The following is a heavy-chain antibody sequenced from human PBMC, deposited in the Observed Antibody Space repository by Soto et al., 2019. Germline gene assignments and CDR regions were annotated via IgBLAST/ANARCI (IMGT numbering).Heavy chain of an antibody. CDR3: AKDPKSTVRFNWFDP. Sequence: EMQLSESGGGLVQPGGSLRLSCAASGFTFGSYAMSWVRQAPGKGLEWVSAISGGGSGTYYADSVKGRFTISRDNSKKTLFLQKNSLRVEDTAIYYCAKDPKSTVRFNWFDPWGQGTLVTVSS. CDR1: GFTFGSYA. CDR2: ISGGGSGT. D-gene: IGHD2-8*02. J-gene: IGHJ5*02. V-gene: IGHV3-23*01.